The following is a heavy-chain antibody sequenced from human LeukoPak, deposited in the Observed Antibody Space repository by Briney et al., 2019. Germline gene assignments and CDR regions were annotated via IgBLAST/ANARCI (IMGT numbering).Heavy chain of an antibody. Sequence: GGSLRLSCAASGFTFSTYGMHWVRQAPGKGLEWVAFIRFDGTNKYYADSVKGRFAISRDSSKNTLYLQMNSLRAEDTAVYYCAKGYCSGSCYNGLDYWGQGTLVAVSS. CDR2: IRFDGTNK. J-gene: IGHJ4*02. CDR3: AKGYCSGSCYNGLDY. D-gene: IGHD2-15*01. CDR1: GFTFSTYG. V-gene: IGHV3-30*02.